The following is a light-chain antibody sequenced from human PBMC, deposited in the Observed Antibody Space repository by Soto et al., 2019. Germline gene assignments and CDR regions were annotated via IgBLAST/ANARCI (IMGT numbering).Light chain of an antibody. V-gene: IGKV3D-7*01. J-gene: IGKJ5*01. Sequence: EIVVTQSPGTLSLSPGERATLSCRASQSIDSNYLSWYQQKPGQAPRLIISGASTRATGTPARFSGSGSGTDFTLTISSXQPEDFAVYYCQQDYNLPFTFGQGTRLEIK. CDR3: QQDYNLPFT. CDR1: QSIDSNY. CDR2: GAS.